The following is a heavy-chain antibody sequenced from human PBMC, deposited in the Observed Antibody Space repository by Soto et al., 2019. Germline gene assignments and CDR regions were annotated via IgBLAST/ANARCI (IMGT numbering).Heavy chain of an antibody. CDR3: TRDKMRDYYFDF. CDR2: INSDGGAT. CDR1: GFTFSNYW. J-gene: IGHJ4*02. V-gene: IGHV3-74*01. Sequence: GGSLRLSCAASGFTFSNYWMHWVRQVPGKGLVWVSRINSDGGATTYADSVKGRFTISRDNAKNTLYLRMNSLRAEDTAVYFCTRDKMRDYYFDFWGLGALVTVPS.